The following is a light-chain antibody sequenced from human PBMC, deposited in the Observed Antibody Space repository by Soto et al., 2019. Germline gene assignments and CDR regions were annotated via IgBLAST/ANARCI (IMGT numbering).Light chain of an antibody. J-gene: IGLJ2*01. CDR3: SSYTSSSTYVV. Sequence: QSALTQPASVSGSPGQSITISCTGTISDVGGYNYVSWYQQHPGKAPKLMIYDVSNRPSGVSNRFSGSKSGNTASLTISGLEAEYEGDYYCSSYTSSSTYVVFGGGTKLTV. CDR1: ISDVGGYNY. CDR2: DVS. V-gene: IGLV2-14*01.